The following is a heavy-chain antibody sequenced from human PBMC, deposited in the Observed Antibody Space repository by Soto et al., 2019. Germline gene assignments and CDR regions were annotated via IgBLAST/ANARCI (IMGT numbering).Heavy chain of an antibody. J-gene: IGHJ6*03. Sequence: EVQLLESGGGLVQPGGSLRLSCAASGFTFSSDAMSWVRQAPGKGLEWVSAISGSGGSTYYADSVKGRFTISRDNSKNTLYLQMNSLRAEDTAVYYCAKIPITIFGVVIIPYYYYMDVWGNGTTVTVSS. D-gene: IGHD3-3*01. V-gene: IGHV3-23*01. CDR3: AKIPITIFGVVIIPYYYYMDV. CDR2: ISGSGGST. CDR1: GFTFSSDA.